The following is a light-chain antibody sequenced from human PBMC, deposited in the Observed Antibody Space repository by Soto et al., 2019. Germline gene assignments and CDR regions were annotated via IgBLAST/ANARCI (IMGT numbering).Light chain of an antibody. V-gene: IGKV1-39*01. CDR2: AAS. Sequence: DIQMTQSPSSLSASVGDRVTITCRASQSISSYLNWYQLKPGKAPNLLIYAASSLQGGVSSRFSGSGSGTDFTLTISSLQPEDFATYYCQQSYSTPPTFGQGTNLEIK. J-gene: IGKJ2*01. CDR1: QSISSY. CDR3: QQSYSTPPT.